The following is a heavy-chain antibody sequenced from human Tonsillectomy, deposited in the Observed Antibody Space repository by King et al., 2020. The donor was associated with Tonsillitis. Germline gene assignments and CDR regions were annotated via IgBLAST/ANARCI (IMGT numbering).Heavy chain of an antibody. V-gene: IGHV3-30*04. Sequence: VQLVESGGGVVQPGRSLRLSCAASGFTFSSYAMHWVXQAPGKGLEWVAVILYDGSVKYYADSVKGRFTISRDNSKNTVYLQMDSLRAEDTAVYYCARDQILEGGGEGWISYYFDYWGQGTLVTVSS. CDR3: ARDQILEGGGEGWISYYFDY. CDR1: GFTFSSYA. D-gene: IGHD3-3*01. CDR2: ILYDGSVK. J-gene: IGHJ4*02.